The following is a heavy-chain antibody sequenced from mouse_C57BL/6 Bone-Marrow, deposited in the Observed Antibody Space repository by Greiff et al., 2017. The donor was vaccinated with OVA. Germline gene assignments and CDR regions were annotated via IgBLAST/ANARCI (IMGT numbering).Heavy chain of an antibody. CDR1: GYTFTSYW. J-gene: IGHJ1*03. D-gene: IGHD6-1*01. V-gene: IGHV1-7*01. CDR2: INPSSGYT. CDR3: ARRFASSWYFDV. Sequence: QVHVKQSGAELAKPGASVKLSCKASGYTFTSYWMHWVKQRPGQGLEWIGYINPSSGYTKYNQKFKDKATLTADKSSSTAYMQLSSLTYEDSAVYYCARRFASSWYFDVWGTGTSVTVSS.